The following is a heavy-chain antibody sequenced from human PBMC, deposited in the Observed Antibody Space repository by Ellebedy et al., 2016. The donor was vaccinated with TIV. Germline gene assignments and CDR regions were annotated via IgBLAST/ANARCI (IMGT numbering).Heavy chain of an antibody. CDR3: ARAAQPYCSGGSCYRIDY. V-gene: IGHV4-61*01. Sequence: MPSETLSLTCTVSGGSVRSGSYYWSWIRQPPGKELEWIGYIYDSGSTNHNPPLKSRVTRSVDTSKNQFSLKLSSVTAADTAVYYCARAAQPYCSGGSCYRIDYWGQGTLVTVSS. D-gene: IGHD2-15*01. CDR1: GGSVRSGSYY. CDR2: IYDSGST. J-gene: IGHJ4*02.